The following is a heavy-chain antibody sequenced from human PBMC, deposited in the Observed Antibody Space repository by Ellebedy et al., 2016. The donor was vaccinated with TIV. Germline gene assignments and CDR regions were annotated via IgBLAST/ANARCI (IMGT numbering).Heavy chain of an antibody. V-gene: IGHV3-23*01. CDR1: GFTFSSYA. J-gene: IGHJ3*02. CDR2: FGGRSTTT. CDR3: AKISPTHRGAFDI. Sequence: GGSLRLSXEASGFTFSSYAMSWLRQAPGKGLEWVSVFGGRSTTTYYADSVKGRFTISRDNSKNTLFLQMYSLRGDDTARYYCAKISPTHRGAFDIWGQGTMVTVSS. D-gene: IGHD3-3*02.